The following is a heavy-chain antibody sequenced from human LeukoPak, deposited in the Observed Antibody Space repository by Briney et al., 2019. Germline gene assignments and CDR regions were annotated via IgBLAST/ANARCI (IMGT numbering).Heavy chain of an antibody. CDR2: IKQDGSEK. CDR3: ARRTYGDYVRYYYYGMDV. CDR1: GFTFSSYW. Sequence: GGSLRLSCAASGFTFSSYWVSWVRQAPGKGLEWVANIKQDGSEKYYVDSVKGRFAISRDNAKNSLYLQMNSLRAEDTAVYYCARRTYGDYVRYYYYGMDVWGQGTTVTVSS. D-gene: IGHD4-17*01. J-gene: IGHJ6*02. V-gene: IGHV3-7*02.